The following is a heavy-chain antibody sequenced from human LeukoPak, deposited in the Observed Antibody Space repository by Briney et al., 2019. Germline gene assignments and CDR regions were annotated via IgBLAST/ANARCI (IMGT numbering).Heavy chain of an antibody. D-gene: IGHD4-17*01. CDR1: GYTFTSYY. CDR3: ARDLGDYVIGIHAFDI. CDR2: INPNSGGT. V-gene: IGHV1-2*02. J-gene: IGHJ3*02. Sequence: GASVKVSCKASGYTFTSYYMHWVRQAPGQGLEWMGWINPNSGGTNYAQKFQGRVTMTRDTSISTAYMELSRLRSDDTAVYYCARDLGDYVIGIHAFDIWGQGTMVTVSS.